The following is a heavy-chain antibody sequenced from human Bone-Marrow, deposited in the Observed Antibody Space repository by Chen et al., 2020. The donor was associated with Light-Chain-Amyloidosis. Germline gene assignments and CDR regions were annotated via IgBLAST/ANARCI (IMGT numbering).Heavy chain of an antibody. Sequence: EVQLEQSGPEVKKPGESLKISCKGSGYNFPNYWIGWVRQMPGKGLEWMGVISPDDSDARYSPSLEGQVTISADKSITTAYLQWRSLKASYTAMYYCARRRDGYNFDYWGQGTLVTVSS. CDR3: ARRRDGYNFDY. CDR1: GYNFPNYW. V-gene: IGHV5-51*01. CDR2: ISPDDSDA. D-gene: IGHD5-12*01. J-gene: IGHJ4*02.